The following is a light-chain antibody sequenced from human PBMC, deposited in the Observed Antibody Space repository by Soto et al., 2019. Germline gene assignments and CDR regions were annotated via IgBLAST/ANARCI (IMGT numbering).Light chain of an antibody. J-gene: IGLJ3*02. V-gene: IGLV2-14*01. Sequence: QSVLTQPASVSGSAGQSITISCSGTMRDVGAYNLVSWYQQHPGTAPKLIIYEVRNRPSGISSRFSGSRSGNTASLTISGLQPEDEGDYYYSAYTARSTLVFGGGTKVTVL. CDR3: SAYTARSTLV. CDR1: MRDVGAYNL. CDR2: EVR.